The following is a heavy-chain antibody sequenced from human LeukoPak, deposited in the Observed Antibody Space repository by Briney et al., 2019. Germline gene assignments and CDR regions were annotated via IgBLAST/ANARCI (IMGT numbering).Heavy chain of an antibody. CDR3: ARTDQRWLQYDAFDI. J-gene: IGHJ3*02. V-gene: IGHV3-23*01. CDR1: GFTFRTYA. Sequence: GGSLRLSCAAPGFTFRTYAMNWVRQAPGKGLEWVSDISGSGSRTYYADSVQGRFTISRDNAKNSLYLQMNSLRAEDTAVYYCARTDQRWLQYDAFDIWGQGTMVTVSS. D-gene: IGHD5-24*01. CDR2: ISGSGSRT.